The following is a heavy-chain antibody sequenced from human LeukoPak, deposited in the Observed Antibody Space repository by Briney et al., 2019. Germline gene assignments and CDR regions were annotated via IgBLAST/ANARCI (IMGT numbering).Heavy chain of an antibody. Sequence: GGSLRLSCAASGFTFSTYAMHWVRQAPGKGLEWVSAISNNGGYTYYADSVQGRFTISRDNSKSTLCLQMNSLRAEDTAVYYCAKQLGYCSDGSCYFPYWGQGTLVTVSS. J-gene: IGHJ4*02. CDR3: AKQLGYCSDGSCYFPY. V-gene: IGHV3-23*01. CDR1: GFTFSTYA. CDR2: ISNNGGYT. D-gene: IGHD2-15*01.